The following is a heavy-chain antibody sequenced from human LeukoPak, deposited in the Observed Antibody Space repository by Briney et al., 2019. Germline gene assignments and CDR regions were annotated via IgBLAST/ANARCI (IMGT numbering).Heavy chain of an antibody. CDR2: IKQDGSEK. Sequence: GGSLRLSCAASGFTFSSYWTSWVRQAPGKGLEWVANIKQDGSEKYYVDSVKGRFTISRDNAKNSLYLQMNSLRAEDTAVYYCARLGYTAAAASSSASSPFDYWGQGTLVTVSS. CDR1: GFTFSSYW. CDR3: ARLGYTAAAASSSASSPFDY. J-gene: IGHJ4*02. D-gene: IGHD6-13*01. V-gene: IGHV3-7*03.